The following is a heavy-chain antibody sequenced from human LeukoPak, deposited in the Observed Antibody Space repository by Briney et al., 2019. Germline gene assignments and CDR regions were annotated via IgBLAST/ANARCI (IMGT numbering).Heavy chain of an antibody. CDR2: ISSSSSYI. CDR1: GFTFSSYS. D-gene: IGHD1-1*01. CDR3: ARARTKLTADYMDY. V-gene: IGHV3-21*01. Sequence: PGGSLRLSCAASGFTFSSYSMNWVRQAPGKGLEWVSSISSSSSYIYYADSVKGRFNISRDNAKNSLYLQMNGQRAEDAAVYYCARARTKLTADYMDYWGQGTLVTVSS. J-gene: IGHJ4*02.